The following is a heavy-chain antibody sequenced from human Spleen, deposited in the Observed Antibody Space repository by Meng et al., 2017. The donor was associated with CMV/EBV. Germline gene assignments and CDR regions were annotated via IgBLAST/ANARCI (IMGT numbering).Heavy chain of an antibody. D-gene: IGHD3-3*01. Sequence: GEFLKISCKGSGFTFTNYWIAWVRQTPGRGLEWMGFIYAGDSNMKYSPSFQGQVTISVDKSINTAYLQWSSLKASDTATYYCARQFTKFASMDVWGQGTTVTVSS. V-gene: IGHV5-51*01. CDR1: GFTFTNYW. CDR3: ARQFTKFASMDV. J-gene: IGHJ6*02. CDR2: IYAGDSNM.